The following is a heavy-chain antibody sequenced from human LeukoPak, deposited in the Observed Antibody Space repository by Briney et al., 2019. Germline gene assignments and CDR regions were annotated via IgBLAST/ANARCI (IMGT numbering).Heavy chain of an antibody. D-gene: IGHD3-3*01. CDR1: GGTFSSYG. CDR3: ARDIDSNTVNDFWSGIPGDY. V-gene: IGHV1-69*05. J-gene: IGHJ4*02. CDR2: IIPIFGIV. Sequence: GSSVKVSCKASGGTFSSYGISWVRQAPGQGLEWMGRIIPIFGIVNHAQKFQDRVTVTTDESTTTVYMELSSLRSEDTAVYYCARDIDSNTVNDFWSGIPGDYWGQGTLVTVSS.